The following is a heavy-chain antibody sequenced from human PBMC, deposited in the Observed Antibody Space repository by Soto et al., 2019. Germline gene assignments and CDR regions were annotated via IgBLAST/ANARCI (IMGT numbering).Heavy chain of an antibody. D-gene: IGHD1-26*01. CDR3: ARAAGIVGGAFDI. CDR2: IYPGDSDT. J-gene: IGHJ3*02. V-gene: IGHV5-51*01. Sequence: PGESLKISCKASGFIFTNYWIGWVRQLPGKGLEWMGIIYPGDSDTKNSPSFQGQVTMSVDKSISTAYLQWSSLKASDTAIYYFARAAGIVGGAFDIWGQGTMVTVSS. CDR1: GFIFTNYW.